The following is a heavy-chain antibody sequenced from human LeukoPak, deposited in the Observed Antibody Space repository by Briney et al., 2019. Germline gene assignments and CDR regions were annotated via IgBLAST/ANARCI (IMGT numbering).Heavy chain of an antibody. CDR1: GGSISGGKDF. V-gene: IGHV4-39*01. CDR2: IYYTGST. J-gene: IGHJ4*02. CDR3: ARRGITYSTSFFDS. D-gene: IGHD6-13*01. Sequence: SETLSLTCAVSGGSISGGKDFWGWIRQSPGKGLEWIGSIYYTGSTYYNPSLKSRVTISVDTSKSEFSLMVHSVTAADTAMYYCARRGITYSTSFFDSWGQGTLVTVAP.